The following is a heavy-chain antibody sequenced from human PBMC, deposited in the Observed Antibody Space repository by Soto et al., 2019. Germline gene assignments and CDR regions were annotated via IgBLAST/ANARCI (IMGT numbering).Heavy chain of an antibody. V-gene: IGHV3-23*01. Sequence: KALEWVSTIGRGGDTYYADSVKGRFTISRDISKNMLFLQMNSLRAEDTALYFCAKDGTTAGIHYYGMDVWGQGTTVTVSS. CDR3: AKDGTTAGIHYYGMDV. J-gene: IGHJ6*02. D-gene: IGHD2-2*02. CDR2: IGRGGDT.